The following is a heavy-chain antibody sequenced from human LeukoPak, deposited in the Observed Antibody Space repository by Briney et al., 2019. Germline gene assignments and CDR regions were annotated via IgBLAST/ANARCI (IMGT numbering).Heavy chain of an antibody. CDR2: IYPGDSDT. Sequence: GESLKISCKGSGYTFASNWIGWVRQMPGKGLEWMGIIYPGDSDTRYSPSFQGQVTISADKSISTAYLQLSSLKASDTAMYYCAGMFDFDSNTFYFDYWGQGTLVTVSS. D-gene: IGHD2/OR15-2a*01. CDR1: GYTFASNW. CDR3: AGMFDFDSNTFYFDY. J-gene: IGHJ4*02. V-gene: IGHV5-51*01.